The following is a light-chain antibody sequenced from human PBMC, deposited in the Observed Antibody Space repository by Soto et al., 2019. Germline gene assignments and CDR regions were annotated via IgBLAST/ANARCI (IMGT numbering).Light chain of an antibody. V-gene: IGKV1-12*01. CDR1: QSISYW. J-gene: IGKJ4*01. CDR2: AAT. CDR3: QQANSFPLS. Sequence: DLQMTQAPSTLSASVGDRVNITCRASQSISYWLAWYQQKPGKAPKLLIYAATTLQSGVPSRFSGSRSGTVFSLTVSSLQPEDFATYYCQQANSFPLSFGGGTKVDIK.